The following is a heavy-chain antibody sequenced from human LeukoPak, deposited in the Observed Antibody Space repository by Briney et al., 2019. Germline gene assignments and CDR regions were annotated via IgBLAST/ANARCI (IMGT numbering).Heavy chain of an antibody. CDR1: GYTFTSYD. CDR3: ARTRYSSSWHHSNWFDP. D-gene: IGHD6-13*01. Sequence: ASVKVSCKASGYTFTSYDINWVRQATGQGLEWMGWMNPNSGNTGYAQKFQGRVTMTRNTSISTAYMELSGLRSEDTAVYYCARTRYSSSWHHSNWFDPWGQGTLVTVSS. CDR2: MNPNSGNT. J-gene: IGHJ5*02. V-gene: IGHV1-8*01.